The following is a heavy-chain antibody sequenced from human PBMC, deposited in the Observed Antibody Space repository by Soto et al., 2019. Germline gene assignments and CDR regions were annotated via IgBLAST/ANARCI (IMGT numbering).Heavy chain of an antibody. CDR1: GGSIISASYS. CDR3: ARPAGMHHDYYYYGMDV. V-gene: IGHV4-30-2*06. Sequence: TLSLTCAVSGGSIISASYSWNWIRQSPGRGLEWIGHIYSSGSTYYSPSFQGQVTISADKSISTAYLQWSSLKASDTAMYYCARPAGMHHDYYYYGMDVWGQGTTVTVSS. CDR2: IYSSGST. J-gene: IGHJ6*02.